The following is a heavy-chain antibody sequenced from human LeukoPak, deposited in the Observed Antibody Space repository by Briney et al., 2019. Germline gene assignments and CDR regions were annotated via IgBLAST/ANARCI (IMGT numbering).Heavy chain of an antibody. Sequence: SGGSLRLSWAASGFTPSSYAMSWGRQAPGEGREWGSTISGSGGSTYHEESVKGRFIISRDNSKNTLYLQMNSLRAEDTAVYYCAKDTASTPYSSGWVDYWGQGTLVTVSS. V-gene: IGHV3-23*01. J-gene: IGHJ4*02. D-gene: IGHD6-19*01. CDR3: AKDTASTPYSSGWVDY. CDR2: ISGSGGST. CDR1: GFTPSSYA.